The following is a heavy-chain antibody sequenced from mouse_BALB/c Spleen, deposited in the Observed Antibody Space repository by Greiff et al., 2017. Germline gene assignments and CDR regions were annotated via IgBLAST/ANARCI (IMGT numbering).Heavy chain of an antibody. V-gene: IGHV1S137*01. Sequence: QVQLQQSGAELVRPGASVKISCKGSGYTFTDYAMHWVKQSHEKSLAWIGVISPNYGDASYNQKFKGKATMTVDKSSSTAYMELARLTSEDSAIFYCTRGVSSMDYWGQGTSVTVSS. CDR3: TRGVSSMDY. CDR1: GYTFTDYA. J-gene: IGHJ4*01. CDR2: ISPNYGDA.